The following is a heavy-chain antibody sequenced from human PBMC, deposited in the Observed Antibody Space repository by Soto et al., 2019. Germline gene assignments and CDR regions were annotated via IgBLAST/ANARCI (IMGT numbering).Heavy chain of an antibody. Sequence: TSETLSLTCTVSCGSISSYYWSWIRQPAGKGLEWIGYIYNSGSTNYNPSLKSRVTISADTSKNQFSPKLSSVTAADTAVYYCVRDGTKTLRDWFDPWGQGIAVTLSS. J-gene: IGHJ5*02. D-gene: IGHD1-1*01. CDR2: IYNSGST. CDR3: VRDGTKTLRDWFDP. CDR1: CGSISSYY. V-gene: IGHV4-59*01.